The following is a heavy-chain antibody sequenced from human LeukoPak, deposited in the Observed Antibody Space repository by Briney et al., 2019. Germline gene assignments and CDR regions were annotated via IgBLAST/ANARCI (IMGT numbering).Heavy chain of an antibody. CDR3: ASISVRYCSGGSCLGGGMDV. V-gene: IGHV4-4*07. J-gene: IGHJ6*02. CDR1: GGSISSYY. CDR2: IYTSGST. Sequence: SETLSLTCTVSGGSISSYYWSWIRQPAVKGLEWIGRIYTSGSTNYNPSLKSRVTMSVDTSKNQFSLKLSSVTAADTAVYYCASISVRYCSGGSCLGGGMDVWGQGTTVTVSS. D-gene: IGHD2-15*01.